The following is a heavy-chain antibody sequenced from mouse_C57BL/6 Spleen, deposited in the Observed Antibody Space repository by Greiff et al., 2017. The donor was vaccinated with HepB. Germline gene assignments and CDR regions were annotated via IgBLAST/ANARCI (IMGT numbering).Heavy chain of an antibody. V-gene: IGHV1-80*01. CDR3: ARSDGSSYVWYFDV. Sequence: VQGVESGAELVKPGASVKISCKASGYAFSSYWMNWVKQRPGKGLEWIGQIYPGDGDTNYNGKFKGKATLTADKSSSTAYMQLSSLTSEDSAVYFCARSDGSSYVWYFDVWGTGTTVTVSS. CDR2: IYPGDGDT. J-gene: IGHJ1*03. D-gene: IGHD1-1*01. CDR1: GYAFSSYW.